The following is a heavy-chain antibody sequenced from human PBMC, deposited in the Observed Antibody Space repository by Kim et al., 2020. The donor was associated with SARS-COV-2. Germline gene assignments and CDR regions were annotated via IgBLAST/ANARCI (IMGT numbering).Heavy chain of an antibody. V-gene: IGHV3-21*01. Sequence: EKGRLTISRDNAKNSLYLQMHSLRAEDTAVYYCAGDICRGYSGSYGWFDPWGQGTLVTVSS. D-gene: IGHD1-26*01. J-gene: IGHJ5*02. CDR3: AGDICRGYSGSYGWFDP.